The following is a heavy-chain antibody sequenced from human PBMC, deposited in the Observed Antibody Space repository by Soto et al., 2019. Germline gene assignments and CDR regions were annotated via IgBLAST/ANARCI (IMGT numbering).Heavy chain of an antibody. J-gene: IGHJ4*02. V-gene: IGHV3-21*01. Sequence: EVQLVESGGGLVKPGGSLRLSCAASGFTFSSYSMNWVRQAPGKGLEWVSSISSSSSYIYYADSVKGRFTISRDNAKNSLYLQVNSQRAEDTAVYYCAREGIAAALDYWGQGTLVTVSS. CDR3: AREGIAAALDY. D-gene: IGHD6-13*01. CDR2: ISSSSSYI. CDR1: GFTFSSYS.